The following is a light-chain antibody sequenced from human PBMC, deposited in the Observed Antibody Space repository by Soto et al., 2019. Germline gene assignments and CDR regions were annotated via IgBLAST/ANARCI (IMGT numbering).Light chain of an antibody. CDR1: SSDVGGYTY. V-gene: IGLV2-14*01. CDR3: SSYTSSNTRV. J-gene: IGLJ3*02. Sequence: QSALTQPASVSGSPGQSITISCTGTSSDVGGYTYVSWYQQHPGKAPKLMIYQVSNRPSGLSDRCSGSKSGNTASLTISGLQSEDEADYYFSSYTSSNTRVFGGGTKLTVL. CDR2: QVS.